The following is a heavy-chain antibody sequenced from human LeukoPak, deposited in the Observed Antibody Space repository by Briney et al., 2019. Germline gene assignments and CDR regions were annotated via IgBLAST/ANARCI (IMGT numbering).Heavy chain of an antibody. CDR3: ATALKYGSGSYRFDY. J-gene: IGHJ4*02. CDR2: FDPEDGET. CDR1: GYTLTELS. V-gene: IGHV1-24*01. Sequence: ASVKVSCKVSGYTLTELSMHWVRQAPGKGLEWMRGFDPEDGETIYAQKFQGRVTMTEDTSTDTAYMELSSLRSEDTAVYYRATALKYGSGSYRFDYWGQGTLVTVSS. D-gene: IGHD3-10*01.